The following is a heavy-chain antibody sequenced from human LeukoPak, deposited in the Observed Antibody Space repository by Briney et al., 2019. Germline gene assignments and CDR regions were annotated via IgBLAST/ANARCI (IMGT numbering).Heavy chain of an antibody. Sequence: PSETLSLTCTVSGGSISSSSYYWGWIRQPPGKGLEWIGSIYYSGSTYYNPSLKSRVTISVDTSKNQFSLKLSSVTAADTAVYYCARGTEPSSARCYFDYWGQGTLVTVSS. CDR3: ARGTEPSSARCYFDY. D-gene: IGHD1-14*01. V-gene: IGHV4-39*07. CDR1: GGSISSSSYY. CDR2: IYYSGST. J-gene: IGHJ4*02.